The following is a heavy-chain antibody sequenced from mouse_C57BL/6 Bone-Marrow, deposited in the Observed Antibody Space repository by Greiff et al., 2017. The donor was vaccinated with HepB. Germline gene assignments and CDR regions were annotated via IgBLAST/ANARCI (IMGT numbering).Heavy chain of an antibody. D-gene: IGHD1-1*01. CDR2: IYPSDSET. CDR1: GYTFTSYW. Sequence: VKLQQPGAELVRPGSSVKLSCKASGYTFTSYWMDWVKQRPGQGLEWIGNIYPSDSETHYNQKFKDKATLTVDKSSSTAYMQLSSLTSEDSAVYYCAVGPPTVGYFDYWGQGTTLTVSS. J-gene: IGHJ2*01. CDR3: AVGPPTVGYFDY. V-gene: IGHV1-61*01.